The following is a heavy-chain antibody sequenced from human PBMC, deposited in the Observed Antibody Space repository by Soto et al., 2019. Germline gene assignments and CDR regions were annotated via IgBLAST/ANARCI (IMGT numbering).Heavy chain of an antibody. CDR1: GFTVSSNY. Sequence: EVQPVETGGGLIQPGGSLRLSCAASGFTVSSNYMSWVRQAPGKGLEWVSVIYSGGSTYYADSVKGRFTISRDNSKNTLYLQMNSLRAEDTAVYYCAREATHYDILTGYYRSYWYFDLWGRGTLVTVSS. D-gene: IGHD3-9*01. CDR3: AREATHYDILTGYYRSYWYFDL. V-gene: IGHV3-53*02. CDR2: IYSGGST. J-gene: IGHJ2*01.